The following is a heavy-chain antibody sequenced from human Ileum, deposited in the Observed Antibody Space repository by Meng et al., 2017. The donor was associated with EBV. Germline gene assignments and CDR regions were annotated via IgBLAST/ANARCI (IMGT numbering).Heavy chain of an antibody. CDR2: INHSGST. V-gene: IGHV4-34*01. Sequence: QAVVQQGRAVLLNPLEALSLTCSVYGGSFSGYYWTWIRQPPGKGLEWIGEINHSGSTNYNPSLKSRVTISVDKNQFSLKLSSVTAADTAVYYCARGFYTCGSSCFDYWGQGTLVTVSS. CDR1: GGSFSGYY. D-gene: IGHD6-13*01. J-gene: IGHJ4*02. CDR3: ARGFYTCGSSCFDY.